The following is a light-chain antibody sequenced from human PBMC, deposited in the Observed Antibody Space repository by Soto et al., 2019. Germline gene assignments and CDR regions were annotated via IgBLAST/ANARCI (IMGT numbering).Light chain of an antibody. V-gene: IGLV2-8*01. CDR1: TSDVGAYNY. CDR2: EVT. Sequence: QSPLTQPPSASGSPGQSVTVSCTATTSDVGAYNYVSWYQQHAGKAPKLVIYEVTKRPSGVPDRFSGSKSANTAYLTVSGLQAEDEADDYCSSFASSNTWVFGGGAKLTVL. J-gene: IGLJ3*02. CDR3: SSFASSNTWV.